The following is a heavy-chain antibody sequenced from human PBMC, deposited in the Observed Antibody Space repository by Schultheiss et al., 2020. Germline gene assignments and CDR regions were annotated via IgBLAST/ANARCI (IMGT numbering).Heavy chain of an antibody. V-gene: IGHV3-7*01. CDR3: ARGEGVCSSTSCPNYYYYYMDV. D-gene: IGHD2-2*01. J-gene: IGHJ6*03. Sequence: GESLKISCAASGFTFSSYWMSWVRQAPGKGLEWVANIKQDGSEKYYVDSVKGRFTISRDNAKNSLYLQMNSLRAEDTAVYYCARGEGVCSSTSCPNYYYYYMDVWGKGTTVTVSS. CDR2: IKQDGSEK. CDR1: GFTFSSYW.